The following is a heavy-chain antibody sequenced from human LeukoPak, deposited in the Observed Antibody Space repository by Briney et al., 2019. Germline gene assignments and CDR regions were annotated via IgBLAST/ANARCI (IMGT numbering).Heavy chain of an antibody. D-gene: IGHD6-19*01. CDR1: GDSVSGDSLTTYY. J-gene: IGHJ4*02. V-gene: IGHV4-61*01. CDR3: ARLRRAGWLEYYFDY. CDR2: IYRSGST. Sequence: PSETLSLTCTVSGDSVSGDSLTTYYWSWLRQPPGKGLEWIGYIYRSGSTNYNPSLKSRVTISVDTSKNQFSLKLSSVTAADTAVYYCARLRRAGWLEYYFDYWGQGTLVTVSS.